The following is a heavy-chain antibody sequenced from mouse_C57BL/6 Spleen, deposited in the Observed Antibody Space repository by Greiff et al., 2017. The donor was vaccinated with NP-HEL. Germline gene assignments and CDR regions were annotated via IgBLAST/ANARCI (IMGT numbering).Heavy chain of an antibody. D-gene: IGHD2-1*01. CDR3: ARDGNYVGFAY. CDR1: GYAFSSSW. J-gene: IGHJ3*01. CDR2: IYPGDGDT. Sequence: VQLQESGPELVKPGASVKISCKASGYAFSSSWMNWVKQRPGKGLEWIGRIYPGDGDTNYNGKFKGKATLTADKSSSTAYMQLSSLTSEDSAVYFCARDGNYVGFAYWGQGTLVTVSA. V-gene: IGHV1-82*01.